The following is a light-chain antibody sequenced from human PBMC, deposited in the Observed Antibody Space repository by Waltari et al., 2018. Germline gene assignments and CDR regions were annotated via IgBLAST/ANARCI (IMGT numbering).Light chain of an antibody. Sequence: QSALTQPASVSGSPGQSITISCTGSSDDVGRYKFVSWYQQLPGKVPKLLIFDVTDRPSGVSDRFSGSKSGNTASLTTSGLQPEDEADYYCSSQTTSSTLVFGGGTRVTVL. CDR1: SDDVGRYKF. V-gene: IGLV2-14*03. CDR3: SSQTTSSTLV. CDR2: DVT. J-gene: IGLJ2*01.